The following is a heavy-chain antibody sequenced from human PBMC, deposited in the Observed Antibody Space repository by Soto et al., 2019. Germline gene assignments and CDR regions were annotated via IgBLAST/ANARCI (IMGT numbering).Heavy chain of an antibody. D-gene: IGHD3-10*01. CDR1: GGSISSGGYY. V-gene: IGHV4-31*03. CDR3: ARGQKAYSGSGTWAGWFDP. Sequence: QVQLQESGPGLVKPSQTLSLTCTVSGGSISSGGYYWSWIRQHPGKGLEWIGYIYYSGSTYYNPSPTSRVTMSGDTSKNQFSLKLSSVNAADTAVYYCARGQKAYSGSGTWAGWFDPWGQGTLVTVSS. CDR2: IYYSGST. J-gene: IGHJ5*02.